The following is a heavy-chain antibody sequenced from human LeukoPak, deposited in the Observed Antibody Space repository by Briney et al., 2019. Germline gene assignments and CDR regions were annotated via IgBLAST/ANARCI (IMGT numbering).Heavy chain of an antibody. CDR2: ISWNSGSI. CDR3: AKASADLYFDY. CDR1: GFTFDDYA. J-gene: IGHJ4*02. Sequence: GRSLRLSCAASGFTFDDYAMHWVRQAPGKGLEWASGISWNSGSIGYADSVKGRFTISRDNAKNSLYLQMNSLRAEDMALYYCAKASADLYFDYWGQGTLSPSPQ. V-gene: IGHV3-9*03. D-gene: IGHD2-2*01.